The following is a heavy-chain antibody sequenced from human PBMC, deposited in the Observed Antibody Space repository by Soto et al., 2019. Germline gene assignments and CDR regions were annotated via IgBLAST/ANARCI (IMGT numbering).Heavy chain of an antibody. CDR3: MTTTRDRPFDY. CDR1: GFSFSIYR. V-gene: IGHV3-7*03. Sequence: EVQLVESGGDLVQPGGSLRLSCEASGFSFSIYRMTWVRQAPGKRLEYVAIIRQDGSEKKYVDSVMGRFTISRDNAKTSSYLQMNSLRDEDTAVYYCMTTTRDRPFDYWGQGTLVTVSP. CDR2: IRQDGSEK. J-gene: IGHJ4*02. D-gene: IGHD1-1*01.